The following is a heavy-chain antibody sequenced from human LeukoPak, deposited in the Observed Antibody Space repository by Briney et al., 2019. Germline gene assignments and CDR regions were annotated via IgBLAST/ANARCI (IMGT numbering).Heavy chain of an antibody. D-gene: IGHD2-2*01. CDR3: VRTRLSDHIVPADERADDACDM. Sequence: SETLSLTCTVSGGSISSSRYYWGWIRQPPGKGLEWIGSIHYSGSTYYNPSLKSRVTVSVDTSENQFSLKLSSVAAADTAVYFCVRTRLSDHIVPADERADDACDMWGQGTMVTVSS. CDR1: GGSISSSRYY. CDR2: IHYSGST. V-gene: IGHV4-39*07. J-gene: IGHJ3*02.